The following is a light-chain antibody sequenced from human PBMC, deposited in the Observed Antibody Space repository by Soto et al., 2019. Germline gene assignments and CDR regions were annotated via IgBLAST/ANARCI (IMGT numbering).Light chain of an antibody. J-gene: IGLJ1*01. V-gene: IGLV2-14*01. CDR1: SSDVGAYDY. CDR2: DVN. CDR3: KAYTSSNTYV. Sequence: QSALTQPASVSGSPGQSITISCTGTSSDVGAYDYVSWYQQHPGKAPKVLIYDVNNRPSGVSNRFSGSKSGNTASLTVSGLQAEDEADYFCKAYTSSNTYVFGSGTKLTVL.